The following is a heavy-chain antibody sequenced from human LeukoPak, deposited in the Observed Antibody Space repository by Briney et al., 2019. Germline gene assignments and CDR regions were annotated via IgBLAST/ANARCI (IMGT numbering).Heavy chain of an antibody. Sequence: GGSLRLSCAASGFTFSNYGMHWVRQAPRKGLEWVAVISYDGSNKYYGDYVKGRFTISRDNSKNTLYLKMNSLRTQDTDVYYCAKNVDIVLLVAATFDYWGQGILVTVSS. CDR2: ISYDGSNK. D-gene: IGHD2-15*01. CDR3: AKNVDIVLLVAATFDY. V-gene: IGHV3-30*18. J-gene: IGHJ4*02. CDR1: GFTFSNYG.